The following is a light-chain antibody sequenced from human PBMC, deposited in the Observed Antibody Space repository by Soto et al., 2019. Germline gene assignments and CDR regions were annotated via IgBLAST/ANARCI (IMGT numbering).Light chain of an antibody. V-gene: IGKV1-39*01. CDR1: QIISTY. CDR2: AAS. Sequence: DIQMTQSPSSLSPCVGDRVTITCRASQIISTYLNWYQQRAGLAPRLLIYAASSLQSGVPPRFSGSGSGTDFTLTISSLQPEDFATYFCQQTYSAPPTFGQGTKVDIK. J-gene: IGKJ1*01. CDR3: QQTYSAPPT.